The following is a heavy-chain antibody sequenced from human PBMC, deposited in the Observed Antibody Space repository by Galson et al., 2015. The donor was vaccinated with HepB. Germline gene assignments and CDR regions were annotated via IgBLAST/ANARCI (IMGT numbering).Heavy chain of an antibody. J-gene: IGHJ4*02. D-gene: IGHD3-10*01. V-gene: IGHV3-30*18. CDR2: ISYDGSNK. CDR3: AKGQGPGSYYHYQFDY. CDR1: GFTFSSYG. Sequence: SLRLSCAASGFTFSSYGMHWVRQAPGKGLEWVAVISYDGSNKYYADSVKGRFTISRDNSKNTLYLQMNSLRAEDTAVYYCAKGQGPGSYYHYQFDYCRQGTLVTVSS.